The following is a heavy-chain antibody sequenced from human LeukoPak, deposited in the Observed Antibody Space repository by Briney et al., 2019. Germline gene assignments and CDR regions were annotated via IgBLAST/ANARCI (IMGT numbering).Heavy chain of an antibody. Sequence: PGGSLRLSCAASGFTFSSYSMNWVRQPPGKGLEWIGEINHSGSTNYNPSLKSRVAISVDTSKNQFSLKLNSVSAADTAVYYCARSSSTNEAGHYYGMDVWGQGTTVTVSS. J-gene: IGHJ6*02. CDR3: ARSSSTNEAGHYYGMDV. CDR1: GFTFSSYS. V-gene: IGHV4-34*01. D-gene: IGHD6-13*01. CDR2: INHSGST.